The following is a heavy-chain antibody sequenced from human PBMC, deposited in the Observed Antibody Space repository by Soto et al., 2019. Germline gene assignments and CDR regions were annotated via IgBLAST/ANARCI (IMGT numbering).Heavy chain of an antibody. CDR3: ARSRGIAAAGTPYYYYYGMDV. V-gene: IGHV1-69*02. CDR2: IIPILGIA. CDR1: GGTFSSYT. Sequence: SVKVSCKACGGTFSSYTLSWVRQAPGQGLEWMGRIIPILGIANYAQKFQGRVTITADKSTSTAYMELSSLRSEDTAVYYCARSRGIAAAGTPYYYYYGMDVWG. D-gene: IGHD6-13*01. J-gene: IGHJ6*02.